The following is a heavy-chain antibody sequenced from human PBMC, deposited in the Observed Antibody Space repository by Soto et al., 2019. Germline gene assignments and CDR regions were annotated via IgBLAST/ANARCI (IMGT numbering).Heavy chain of an antibody. CDR3: SRVHGSQTAFDH. J-gene: IGHJ4*02. Sequence: GESLKISCQISGYPFTTYWIGWVRQMPGKGLEWMGKIYPPDSDTRYSPSFQGQVTMSVDKSISTAYLQWSSLKASDTAMYYCSRVHGSQTAFDHSGQGTLVTVSS. D-gene: IGHD5-12*01. CDR2: IYPPDSDT. V-gene: IGHV5-51*01. CDR1: GYPFTTYW.